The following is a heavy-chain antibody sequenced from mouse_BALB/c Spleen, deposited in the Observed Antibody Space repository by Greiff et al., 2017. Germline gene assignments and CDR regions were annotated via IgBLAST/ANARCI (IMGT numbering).Heavy chain of an antibody. CDR2: IYPGNSDT. Sequence: VQLQQSGTVLARPGASVKMSCKASGYTFTSYWMHWVKQRPGQGLEWIGAIYPGNSDTSYNQKFKGKAKLTAVTSTSTAYMELSSLTNEDSAVYYCTIYYGSSYAYFDYWGQGTTLTVSS. V-gene: IGHV1-5*01. CDR1: GYTFTSYW. J-gene: IGHJ2*01. CDR3: TIYYGSSYAYFDY. D-gene: IGHD1-1*01.